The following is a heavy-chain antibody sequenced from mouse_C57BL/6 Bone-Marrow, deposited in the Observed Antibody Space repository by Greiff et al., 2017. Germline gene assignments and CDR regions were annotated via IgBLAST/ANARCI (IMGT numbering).Heavy chain of an antibody. CDR2: IYPGGGYA. CDR1: GYTFTNYW. D-gene: IGHD1-2*01. V-gene: IGHV1-63*01. Sequence: QVQLQQSGAELVRPGTSVKMSCKASGYTFTNYWIGWAKQRPGHGLEWIGDIYPGGGYANYTEKFKGKATLTADNSSSTAYMQFSSLTSEVSAIYYCARWLPSYFDVWGTGTTVTVAS. J-gene: IGHJ1*03. CDR3: ARWLPSYFDV.